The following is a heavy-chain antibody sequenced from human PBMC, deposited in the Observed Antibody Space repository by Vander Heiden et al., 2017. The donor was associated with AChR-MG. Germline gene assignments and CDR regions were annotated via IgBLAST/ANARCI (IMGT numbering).Heavy chain of an antibody. CDR1: GFTFSSYT. D-gene: IGHD6-19*01. V-gene: IGHV3-23*01. CDR2: INSGGET. J-gene: IGHJ4*02. Sequence: EAQLLESGGGLVQPGGSLRLSCAASGFTFSSYTMIWVRQAPGKGLEWVSAINSGGETSYPDSVKGRFTISRDNSKNTLYLEMNSLRAEDTAVYYCARRGTIAVAGYLGYFDYWGQGTPVTVSS. CDR3: ARRGTIAVAGYLGYFDY.